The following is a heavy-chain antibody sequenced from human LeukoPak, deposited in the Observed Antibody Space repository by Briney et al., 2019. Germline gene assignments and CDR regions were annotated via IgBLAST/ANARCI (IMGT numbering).Heavy chain of an antibody. Sequence: KPSETLSLTCTVSGGSISSYYWSWIRQPPGKGLEWIGYIYYSGSTNYNPSLKSRVTISVDTSKNQFSLKLSSVTAADTAVYYCASGYSYGPGLGYWGQGTLVTVSS. CDR3: ASGYSYGPGLGY. D-gene: IGHD5-18*01. CDR1: GGSISSYY. CDR2: IYYSGST. J-gene: IGHJ4*02. V-gene: IGHV4-59*01.